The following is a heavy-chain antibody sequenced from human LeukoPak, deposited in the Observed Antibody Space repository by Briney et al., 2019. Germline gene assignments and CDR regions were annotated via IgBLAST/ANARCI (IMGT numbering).Heavy chain of an antibody. CDR3: TRGGGSWYGIDY. J-gene: IGHJ4*02. D-gene: IGHD6-13*01. Sequence: GGSLRLSCAASGFTFSSYEMNWVRQAPGKGLEWVSYISSSGSTIYYADSVKGRFTISRDNAKNSLYLQMNSLRAEDTAVYYCTRGGGSWYGIDYWGQGTLVTVSS. CDR1: GFTFSSYE. V-gene: IGHV3-48*03. CDR2: ISSSGSTI.